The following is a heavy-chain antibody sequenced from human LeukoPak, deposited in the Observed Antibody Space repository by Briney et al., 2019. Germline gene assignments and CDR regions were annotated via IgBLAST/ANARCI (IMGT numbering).Heavy chain of an antibody. J-gene: IGHJ4*02. Sequence: SQTLSLTCAVYGGSFSGYYWSWIRQPPGKGLEWIGEINHSGSTNYNPSLKSRVTISVDTSKNQFSLKLSSVTAADTAVYYCAREGSKYPFDYWGQGTLVTVSS. CDR1: GGSFSGYY. D-gene: IGHD4-11*01. CDR3: AREGSKYPFDY. CDR2: INHSGST. V-gene: IGHV4-34*01.